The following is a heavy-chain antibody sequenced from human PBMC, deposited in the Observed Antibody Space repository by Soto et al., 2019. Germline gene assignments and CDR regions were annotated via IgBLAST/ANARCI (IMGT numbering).Heavy chain of an antibody. D-gene: IGHD3-10*01. CDR2: IIPVFGTT. V-gene: IGHV1-69*18. CDR1: GDTFSGYP. Sequence: QVQLVQSGAELKKPGSSVKVSCKASGDTFSGYPINWVRQAPGEGLEWMGRIIPVFGTTNDAQRFEGRVTFTADESTTTAYMEVRGLLSDDTAVYYCARDGGFGELKYWGPGTLVTGSS. J-gene: IGHJ4*02. CDR3: ARDGGFGELKY.